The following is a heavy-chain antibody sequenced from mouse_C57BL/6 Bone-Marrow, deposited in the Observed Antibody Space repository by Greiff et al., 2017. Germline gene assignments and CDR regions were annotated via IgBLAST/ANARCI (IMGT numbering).Heavy chain of an antibody. CDR1: GYAFSSYW. V-gene: IGHV1-80*01. J-gene: IGHJ1*03. CDR3: AFITTVVGRWYFDV. D-gene: IGHD1-1*01. Sequence: VQVVESGAELVKPGASVKISCKASGYAFSSYWMNWVKQRPGKGLEWIGQIYPGDGDTNYNGKFKGKATLTADKSSSTAYMQLSSLTSEDSAVYFCAFITTVVGRWYFDVWGTGTTVTVSS. CDR2: IYPGDGDT.